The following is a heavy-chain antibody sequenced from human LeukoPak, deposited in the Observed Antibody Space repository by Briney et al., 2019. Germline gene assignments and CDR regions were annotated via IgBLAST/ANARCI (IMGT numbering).Heavy chain of an antibody. CDR1: GGSISGYY. J-gene: IGHJ6*02. CDR2: IYYSGST. CDR3: ARHGSLAPRYYYDLDV. D-gene: IGHD3-10*01. V-gene: IGHV4-59*08. Sequence: SETLSLTCAVSGGSISGYYWSWIRQPPGKGLEWIGYIYYSGSTNYNPSLKSRVTISVDTSKNQFSLKLGSVTAADTALYYCARHGSLAPRYYYDLDVWGQGTTVTVSS.